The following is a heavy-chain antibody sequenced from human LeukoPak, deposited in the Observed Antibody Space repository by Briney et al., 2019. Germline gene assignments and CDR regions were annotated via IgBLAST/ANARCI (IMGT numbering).Heavy chain of an antibody. V-gene: IGHV3-21*01. J-gene: IGHJ4*02. D-gene: IGHD3-22*01. CDR3: ARFDTYYYDSSGYYSLDY. CDR1: GFTFSSYS. CDR2: ISSSSSYI. Sequence: PGGSLRLSCAASGFTFSSYSMNWVRQAPGKGLEWVSSISSSSSYIYYADSVKGRFTISRDNAKNSLYLQMNSLRAEETAVYYCARFDTYYYDSSGYYSLDYWGQGTLVTVSS.